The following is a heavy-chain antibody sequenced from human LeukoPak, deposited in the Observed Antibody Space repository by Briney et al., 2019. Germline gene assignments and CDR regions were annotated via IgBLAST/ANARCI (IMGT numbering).Heavy chain of an antibody. V-gene: IGHV3-30*04. J-gene: IGHJ4*02. Sequence: GGSLRLSRAASGFTFSSYALHWVRQAPGQGLEWVAVISYEGSNKYYADSVKGRFTISRDDSKNTVYLQMNRLRTEDTAVYYCARDQLAFSGYDTLFDYWGQGALVTVSS. CDR1: GFTFSSYA. CDR2: ISYEGSNK. CDR3: ARDQLAFSGYDTLFDY. D-gene: IGHD5-12*01.